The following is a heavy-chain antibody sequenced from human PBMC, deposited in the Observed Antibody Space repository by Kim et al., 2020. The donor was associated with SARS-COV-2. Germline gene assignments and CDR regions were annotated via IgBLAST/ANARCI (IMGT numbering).Heavy chain of an antibody. D-gene: IGHD2-15*01. Sequence: GGSLRLSCAASGFTFSSYGMHWVRQAPGKGLEWVAVIWYDGSNKYYADSVKGRFTISRDNSKNTLYLQMNSLRAEDTAVYYCAKDSLPYCSGGSCYSHFDYWGQGTLVTVSS. CDR1: GFTFSSYG. CDR3: AKDSLPYCSGGSCYSHFDY. J-gene: IGHJ4*02. V-gene: IGHV3-33*06. CDR2: IWYDGSNK.